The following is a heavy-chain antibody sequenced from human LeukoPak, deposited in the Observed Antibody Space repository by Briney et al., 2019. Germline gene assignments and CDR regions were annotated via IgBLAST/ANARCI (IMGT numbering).Heavy chain of an antibody. J-gene: IGHJ6*03. D-gene: IGHD1-1*01. V-gene: IGHV1-46*01. Sequence: GASVKVSCKASGYTFTSYYMHWVRQAPGQGLEWMGIINPSGGSTSYAQKFQGRVAMTRDMSTSTVYMELSSLRSEDTAVYYCARGGPERRTDYYYYYYMDVWAKGPRSPSP. CDR2: INPSGGST. CDR3: ARGGPERRTDYYYYYYMDV. CDR1: GYTFTSYY.